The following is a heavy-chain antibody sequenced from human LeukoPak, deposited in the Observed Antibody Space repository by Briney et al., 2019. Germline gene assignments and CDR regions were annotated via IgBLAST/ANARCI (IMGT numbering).Heavy chain of an antibody. CDR2: VKQDGSEK. J-gene: IGHJ4*02. D-gene: IGHD6-19*01. CDR1: GFTLSSYW. V-gene: IGHV3-7*05. CDR3: VRDGSGGWHFGY. Sequence: GGSLRLSCAPSGFTLSSYWMSWVRQAPGKGLEWVANVKQDGSEKYFVDSVKGRFTISRDNAKNSLYLQMSSLRVEDTAVYYCVRDGSGGWHFGYWGQGTPVTVSS.